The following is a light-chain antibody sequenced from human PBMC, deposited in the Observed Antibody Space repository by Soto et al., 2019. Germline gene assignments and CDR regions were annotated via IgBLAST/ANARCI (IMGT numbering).Light chain of an antibody. CDR1: QSVTNSY. V-gene: IGKV3-20*01. CDR3: QQYGRSLT. J-gene: IGKJ4*01. Sequence: EIVLTQSPGTLSLSPGERATLSCRASQSVTNSYLAWYQQKPGQAPRLFIYDASRRATGIPDRFSGSGSGTDFTLTISRLQPEDFAVYYCQQYGRSLTFGGGTKVRSN. CDR2: DAS.